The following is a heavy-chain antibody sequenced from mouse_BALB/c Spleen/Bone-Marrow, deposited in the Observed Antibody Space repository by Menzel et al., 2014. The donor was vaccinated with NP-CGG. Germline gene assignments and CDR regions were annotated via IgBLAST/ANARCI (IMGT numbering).Heavy chain of an antibody. CDR3: NAHITTVSY. Sequence: QQSGAELVKPGASVKLPCTASGFNIKDTYMHWVKQRPEQGLEWIGWIDPENGDTEYVPKFQGKATMTADTSSNTAYLQLSSLTSEDTAVYYCNAHITTVSYWGQGTTLTVSS. D-gene: IGHD1-1*01. V-gene: IGHV14-4*02. J-gene: IGHJ2*01. CDR2: IDPENGDT. CDR1: GFNIKDTY.